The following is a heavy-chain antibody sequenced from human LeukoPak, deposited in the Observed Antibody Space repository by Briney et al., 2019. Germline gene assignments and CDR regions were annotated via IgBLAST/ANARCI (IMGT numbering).Heavy chain of an antibody. CDR2: ISGSGGST. D-gene: IGHD1-26*01. J-gene: IGHJ3*02. Sequence: GGSLRLSCAASGFTFTSYAMTWVRQAPGKGLEWVSAISGSGGSTYYADSVKGRFSIFRDNSKNTVYLQMNSLSADDTAVYYCARELREHGVFDIWGQGTMVTVSS. CDR3: ARELREHGVFDI. CDR1: GFTFTSYA. V-gene: IGHV3-23*01.